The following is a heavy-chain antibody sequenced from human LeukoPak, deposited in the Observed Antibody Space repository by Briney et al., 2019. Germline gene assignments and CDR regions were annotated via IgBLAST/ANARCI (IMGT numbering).Heavy chain of an antibody. D-gene: IGHD5-18*01. Sequence: SETLSLTCTVSGGSISSYYWSWIRQPAGKGLEWIGRIYTSGSTNYNHSLKSRVTISIDTSKNQFSLKLNSVTAADTAVYYCARDRGYSYAFDYWGQGTLVTVSS. J-gene: IGHJ4*02. CDR1: GGSISSYY. CDR2: IYTSGST. CDR3: ARDRGYSYAFDY. V-gene: IGHV4-4*07.